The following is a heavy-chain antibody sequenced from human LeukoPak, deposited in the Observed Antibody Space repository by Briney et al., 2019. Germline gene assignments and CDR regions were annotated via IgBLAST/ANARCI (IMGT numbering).Heavy chain of an antibody. CDR3: ARAGDFWSGYSIDY. J-gene: IGHJ4*02. D-gene: IGHD3-3*01. CDR1: GGSISSGDYY. CDR2: IYYSGST. V-gene: IGHV4-30-4*08. Sequence: SETLSLTCTVSGGSISSGDYYWSWIRQPPGKGLEWIGYIYYSGSTYYNPSLKSRVTISVDTSKNQFSLKLSSVTAADTAVYYCARAGDFWSGYSIDYWGQGNLVTVSS.